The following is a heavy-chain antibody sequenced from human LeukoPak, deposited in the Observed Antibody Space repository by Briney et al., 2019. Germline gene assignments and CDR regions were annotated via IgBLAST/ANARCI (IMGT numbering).Heavy chain of an antibody. V-gene: IGHV4-59*02. Sequence: SETLSLTCSVSGDSVTSHGWSWVRQPPGKGLEWIGYVYASGANSDNCNPSLKSRITISVDTSRNQFSLRLNSVTAADTAIYYWAGDYVCSLNFWGQGILVTVSS. CDR1: GDSVTSHG. J-gene: IGHJ4*02. CDR3: AGDYVCSLNF. CDR2: VYASGANSD. D-gene: IGHD3-16*01.